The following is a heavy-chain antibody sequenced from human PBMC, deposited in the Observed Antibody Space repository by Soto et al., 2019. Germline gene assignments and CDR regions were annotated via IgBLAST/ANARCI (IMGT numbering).Heavy chain of an antibody. CDR2: FNPSGGHT. CDR3: ARGGHVVVVTAALDY. D-gene: IGHD2-21*02. Sequence: QVQLVQSGAEVKKPGASVKVSCKASGDTFTDYYIHWVRQAPGQGLEWMGTFNPSGGHTTYAQHFLGRVTMTRDTSTSTLSMERTSLTSEDTAVYYCARGGHVVVVTAALDYWGQGTLVTVSS. V-gene: IGHV1-46*01. CDR1: GDTFTDYY. J-gene: IGHJ4*02.